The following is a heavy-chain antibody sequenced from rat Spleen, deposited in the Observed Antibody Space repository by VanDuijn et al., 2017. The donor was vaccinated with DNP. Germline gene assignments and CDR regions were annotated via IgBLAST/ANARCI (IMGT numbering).Heavy chain of an antibody. CDR3: ARDNYGTYGAMDA. J-gene: IGHJ4*01. V-gene: IGHV5-7*01. CDR2: ISYDGSRT. Sequence: EVQLVESGGGLVQPGRSMQLSCAASGFTFSDYAMAWVRQAPKKGLEWVATISYDGSRTYYRDSVKGRFTISRDNAKSTLYLQMDSLRSEDTATYYCARDNYGTYGAMDAWGQGTSVTVSS. CDR1: GFTFSDYA. D-gene: IGHD1-3*01.